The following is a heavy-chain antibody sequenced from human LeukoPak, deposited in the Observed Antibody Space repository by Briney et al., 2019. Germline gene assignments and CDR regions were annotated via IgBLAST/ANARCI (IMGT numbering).Heavy chain of an antibody. CDR2: IYYTGTT. D-gene: IGHD4/OR15-4a*01. Sequence: SETLSLTCTVSGGSISHYYWSWIRQPPGKGPEWIGYIYYTGTTNYNPSLKCRVTISVDTSKNQFSLKLNSVTAADTAVYYCAREDPQTKVPEGMDVWGQGTTVTVSS. CDR1: GGSISHYY. V-gene: IGHV4-59*01. J-gene: IGHJ6*02. CDR3: AREDPQTKVPEGMDV.